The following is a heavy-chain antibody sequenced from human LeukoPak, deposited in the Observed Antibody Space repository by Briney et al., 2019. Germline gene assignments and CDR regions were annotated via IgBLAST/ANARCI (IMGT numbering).Heavy chain of an antibody. CDR3: AKSGIAAALGDFDY. CDR1: GFTFSSYA. CDR2: ISGSGGST. D-gene: IGHD6-13*01. Sequence: PGGSLRLSCAASGFTFSSYAMGWVRQAPGKGLEWVSAISGSGGSTYYADSVKGRFTISRDNSKNTLYLQMNSLRVEDTAVYYCAKSGIAAALGDFDYWGQGTLVTVSS. J-gene: IGHJ4*02. V-gene: IGHV3-23*01.